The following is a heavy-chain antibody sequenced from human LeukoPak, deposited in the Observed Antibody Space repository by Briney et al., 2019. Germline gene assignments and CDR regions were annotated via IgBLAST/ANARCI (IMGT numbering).Heavy chain of an antibody. J-gene: IGHJ4*02. CDR2: ISSSSTET. Sequence: SGGSLRLSCAASGFTFSDFYMSWIRQAPGKGLEWLSDISSSSTETNYADSVNGRFTSSRDNAKISLFLRLNSLRAEDTAVYYCARKTYYYDSGSYSKSYYFDYWGQGTLVTVSS. V-gene: IGHV3-11*06. D-gene: IGHD3-10*01. CDR3: ARKTYYYDSGSYSKSYYFDY. CDR1: GFTFSDFY.